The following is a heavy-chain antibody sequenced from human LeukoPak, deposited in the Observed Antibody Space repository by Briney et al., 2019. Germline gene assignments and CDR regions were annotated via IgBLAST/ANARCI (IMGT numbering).Heavy chain of an antibody. J-gene: IGHJ3*02. CDR3: ARTVIFVGATRENDAFDI. Sequence: ASVKVSCKASGYTFTGYYMHWVRQAPGQGLEWMGWINPNSGGTNYAQKFQGRVTMTRDTSISTAYMELSRLRSDDTAVYYCARTVIFVGATRENDAFDIWGQGTMVTVSS. CDR2: INPNSGGT. V-gene: IGHV1-2*02. CDR1: GYTFTGYY. D-gene: IGHD1-26*01.